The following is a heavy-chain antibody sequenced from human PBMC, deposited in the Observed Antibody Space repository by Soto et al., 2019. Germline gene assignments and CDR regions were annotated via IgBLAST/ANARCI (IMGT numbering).Heavy chain of an antibody. Sequence: QVQLAESGGGVVQPGRSLRLSCAASGFTFSSYGMHWVRQAPGKGLEWVAVISYDGSNKYYADSVKGRFTISRDNSKNTLYLQMNSLRAEDTAVYYCAKDRGAAPAYWGQGTLVTVSS. J-gene: IGHJ4*02. CDR1: GFTFSSYG. CDR2: ISYDGSNK. V-gene: IGHV3-30*18. CDR3: AKDRGAAPAY. D-gene: IGHD6-13*01.